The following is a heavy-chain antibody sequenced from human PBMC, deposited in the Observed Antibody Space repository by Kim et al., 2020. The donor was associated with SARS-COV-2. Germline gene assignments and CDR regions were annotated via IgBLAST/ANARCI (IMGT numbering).Heavy chain of an antibody. CDR3: AKDQDYGDHGALGY. J-gene: IGHJ4*02. CDR2: IYSGGSST. CDR1: GFTFSSYA. V-gene: IGHV3-23*03. Sequence: GGSLRLSCAASGFTFSSYAMSWVRQAPGKGLEWVSVIYSGGSSTYYADSVKGRFTISRDNSKNTLYLQMNSLRAEDTAVYYCAKDQDYGDHGALGYWGQGALVTVSS. D-gene: IGHD4-17*01.